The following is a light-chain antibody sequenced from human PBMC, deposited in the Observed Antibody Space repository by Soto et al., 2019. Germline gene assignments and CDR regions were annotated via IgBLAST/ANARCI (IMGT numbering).Light chain of an antibody. J-gene: IGKJ5*01. CDR1: QTVSSNY. V-gene: IGKV3-20*01. CDR2: GAS. CDR3: QQYTGPPTT. Sequence: EIILPQSHDTLSFSPGERATLSCRASQTVSSNYLAWCQQRPGQAPRLLIYGASTRAAGIPDGFSGSGSGTDFTLTITRLEPEDSAVYFCQQYTGPPTTFGQGTRLEIK.